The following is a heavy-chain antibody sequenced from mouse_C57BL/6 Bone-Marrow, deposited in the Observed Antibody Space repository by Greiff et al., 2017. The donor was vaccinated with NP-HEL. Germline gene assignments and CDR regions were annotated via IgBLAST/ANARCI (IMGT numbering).Heavy chain of an antibody. Sequence: QVQLQQPGAELVKPGASVKLSCKASGYTFTTYWMQWVKQRPGQGLEWIGEIDPSDSSTNYNQKLKGKATLTVDTSSSTAYMQLSSLTSEDSAVYYCARKASYGRSYEFAYWGQGTLVTVSA. D-gene: IGHD1-1*01. CDR3: ARKASYGRSYEFAY. V-gene: IGHV1-50*01. CDR2: IDPSDSST. J-gene: IGHJ3*01. CDR1: GYTFTTYW.